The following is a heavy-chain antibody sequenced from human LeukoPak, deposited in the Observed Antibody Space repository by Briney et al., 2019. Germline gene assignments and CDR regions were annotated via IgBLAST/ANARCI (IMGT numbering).Heavy chain of an antibody. V-gene: IGHV3-11*01. Sequence: GGSLRLSCAASGFTSSDYNMTWIRQAPGKGLEWVSHISSSGSTFFYADSVRGRFTISRDNAKNSLYLQMNSLRAEDTAVYYCARGIGDYWGQGALVTVSS. CDR2: ISSSGSTF. CDR1: GFTSSDYN. D-gene: IGHD2-15*01. J-gene: IGHJ4*02. CDR3: ARGIGDY.